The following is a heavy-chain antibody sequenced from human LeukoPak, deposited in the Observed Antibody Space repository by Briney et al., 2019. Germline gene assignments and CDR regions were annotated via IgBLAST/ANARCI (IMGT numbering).Heavy chain of an antibody. Sequence: PSETLSLTCTVSGYSISSGYYWGWIRPPPGKGLEWIGSIYHSGSTYYNPSLKSRVTISVDTSKNQFSLKLSSVTAADTAVYYCAREGYCSGGSCLYYYYYYMDVWGKGTTVTVSS. J-gene: IGHJ6*03. CDR2: IYHSGST. D-gene: IGHD2-15*01. CDR1: GYSISSGYY. V-gene: IGHV4-38-2*02. CDR3: AREGYCSGGSCLYYYYYYMDV.